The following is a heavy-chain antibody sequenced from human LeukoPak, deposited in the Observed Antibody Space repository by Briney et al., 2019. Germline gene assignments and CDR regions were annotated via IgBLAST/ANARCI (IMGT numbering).Heavy chain of an antibody. CDR1: GLTFRNYG. CDR3: ATDRNSGKYYDY. V-gene: IGHV3-33*01. CDR2: IRYDGSNQ. D-gene: IGHD1-26*01. Sequence: HTGGSLRLSCAASGLTFRNYGMHWVRQAPGKGLEWVAVIRYDGSNQYYVDSVKGRFTVSRDNAKNTLYLQMNSLRAEDTAVYYCATDRNSGKYYDYWGQGTLVTVSS. J-gene: IGHJ4*02.